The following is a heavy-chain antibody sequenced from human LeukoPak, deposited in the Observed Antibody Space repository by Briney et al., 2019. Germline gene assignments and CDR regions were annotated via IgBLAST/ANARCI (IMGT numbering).Heavy chain of an antibody. J-gene: IGHJ5*02. CDR1: GGSISSYY. V-gene: IGHV4-59*12. CDR2: IYYSGST. CDR3: ARRGRVTMVRGVPFVFDP. Sequence: SSETLSLTCTVSGGSISSYYWSWIRQPPGKVLEWIGYIYYSGSTNYNPSLKSRVTISVDTSKNQFSLKLSSVTAADTAVYYCARRGRVTMVRGVPFVFDPWGQGTLVTVSS. D-gene: IGHD3-10*01.